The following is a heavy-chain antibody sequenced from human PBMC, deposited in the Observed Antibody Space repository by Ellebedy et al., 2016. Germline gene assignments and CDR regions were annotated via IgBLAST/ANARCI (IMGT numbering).Heavy chain of an antibody. J-gene: IGHJ4*02. CDR3: AKLGAVTAISGGGY. CDR2: FSGSDSKT. V-gene: IGHV3-23*01. Sequence: GESLKISXAASGFNFTGYSMTWVRQAPGKGLEWVSTFSGSDSKTYYADSVKGRFSISRDNSKNTLYLQMHNLRAEDTALYYCAKLGAVTAISGGGYWGQGTLVTASS. D-gene: IGHD2-21*02. CDR1: GFNFTGYS.